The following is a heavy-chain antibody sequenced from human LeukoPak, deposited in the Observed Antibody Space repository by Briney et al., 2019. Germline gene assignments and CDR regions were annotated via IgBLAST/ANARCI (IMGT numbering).Heavy chain of an antibody. CDR1: GGSISSSSYY. J-gene: IGHJ4*02. D-gene: IGHD3-3*01. CDR3: ARQKGTLTIFGVVILSPDFDY. CDR2: IYYSGST. Sequence: SETLSLTCTVSGGSISSSSYYWGWIRQPPGKGLEWIGSIYYSGSTYYNPSLKSRVTISVDTSKNQFSLKLSSVTAADTAVYYCARQKGTLTIFGVVILSPDFDYWGQGTLVIVSS. V-gene: IGHV4-39*01.